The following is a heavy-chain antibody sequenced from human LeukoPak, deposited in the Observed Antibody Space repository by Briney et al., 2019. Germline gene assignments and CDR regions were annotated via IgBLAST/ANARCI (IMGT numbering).Heavy chain of an antibody. Sequence: PSETLSLTCTVSGGSISSSSYYWGWIRQPPGKGLEWIGSIYYSGSTYYNPSLKSRVTISVDTSKNQFSLKLSSVTAADTAVYYCARVTHDFWSGKLLGTVYYMDVWGKGTTVTVSS. D-gene: IGHD3-3*01. J-gene: IGHJ6*03. CDR3: ARVTHDFWSGKLLGTVYYMDV. V-gene: IGHV4-39*07. CDR1: GGSISSSSYY. CDR2: IYYSGST.